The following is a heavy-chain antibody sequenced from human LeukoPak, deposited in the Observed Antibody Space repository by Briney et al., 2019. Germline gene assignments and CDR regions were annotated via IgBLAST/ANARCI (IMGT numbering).Heavy chain of an antibody. V-gene: IGHV1-18*01. D-gene: IGHD2-2*01. Sequence: ASVKVSCKASGYTFTSYGISWVRQAPGQGLEWMGWISAYNGNTNYAQKLQGRVTMTTDTSTSTAYMELRSLRSDDTAVYYCARGYCSSTSCAATAFDIWGQGTMVTVSS. CDR2: ISAYNGNT. CDR3: ARGYCSSTSCAATAFDI. J-gene: IGHJ3*02. CDR1: GYTFTSYG.